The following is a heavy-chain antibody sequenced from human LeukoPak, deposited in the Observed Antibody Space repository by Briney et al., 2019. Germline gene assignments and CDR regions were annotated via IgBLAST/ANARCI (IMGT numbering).Heavy chain of an antibody. CDR2: IYYSGST. V-gene: IGHV4-39*07. D-gene: IGHD1-1*01. Sequence: SETLSLTCTVSGGSISSSSYYWGWIRQPPGKGLEWIGSIYYSGSTYYNPSLKSRVTISVDTSKNQFSLKLSSVTAADTAVYYCARDQAQLERRGYYYMDVWGKGTTVTVSS. CDR3: ARDQAQLERRGYYYMDV. CDR1: GGSISSSSYY. J-gene: IGHJ6*03.